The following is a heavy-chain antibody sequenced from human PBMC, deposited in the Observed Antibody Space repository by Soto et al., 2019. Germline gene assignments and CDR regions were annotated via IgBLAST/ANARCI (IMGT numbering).Heavy chain of an antibody. CDR2: INPSGDST. D-gene: IGHD3-22*01. CDR1: GYTFTSYY. J-gene: IGHJ3*02. Sequence: ASVKVSCKASGYTFTSYYMHWVRQAPGQGLEWMGIINPSGDSTIYAQKFQGRVTMTTDTSTSTAYMELRSLRSDDTAVYYCARYYYDSSIPDAFDIWGQGTMVTVSS. CDR3: ARYYYDSSIPDAFDI. V-gene: IGHV1-46*01.